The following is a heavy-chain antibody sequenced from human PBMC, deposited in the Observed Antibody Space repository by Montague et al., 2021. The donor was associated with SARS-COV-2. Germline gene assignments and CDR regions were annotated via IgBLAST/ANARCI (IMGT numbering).Heavy chain of an antibody. Sequence: SETLSLTCTVSSASISSGIYYWGWIRQPPGKGPEWIGGSRYGGTSYYNPSLKSRVTISVDTSKNHCSLTMTAVTAADTAVYFCARQDIQLRFDFWGRGTLVTVSS. CDR2: SRYGGTS. CDR1: SASISSGIYY. V-gene: IGHV4-39*01. D-gene: IGHD1-1*01. CDR3: ARQDIQLRFDF. J-gene: IGHJ2*01.